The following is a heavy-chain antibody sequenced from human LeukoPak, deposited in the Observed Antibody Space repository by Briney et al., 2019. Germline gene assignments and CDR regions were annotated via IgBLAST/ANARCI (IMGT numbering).Heavy chain of an antibody. CDR3: GGSSSTIHYYYYYYMDV. CDR1: GFTFSSYE. Sequence: PGGSLRLSCAASGFTFSSYEMNWVRQAPGKGLEWVSYISSSSSTIYYADSVKGRFTISRDNAKNSLYLQMNSLRAEDTAVYYCGGSSSTIHYYYYYYMDVWGKGTTVTVSS. CDR2: ISSSSSTI. D-gene: IGHD6-6*01. V-gene: IGHV3-48*03. J-gene: IGHJ6*03.